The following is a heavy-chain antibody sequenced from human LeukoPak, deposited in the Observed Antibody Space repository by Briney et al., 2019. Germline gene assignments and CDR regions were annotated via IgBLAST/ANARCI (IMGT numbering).Heavy chain of an antibody. J-gene: IGHJ4*02. V-gene: IGHV3-48*04. CDR3: ARGEYLYDTTFDY. CDR1: GFIFSNYN. D-gene: IGHD2/OR15-2a*01. CDR2: ISSSSSTK. Sequence: GGSLRLSCAASGFIFSNYNMNWVRQAPGKGLEWISYISSSSSTKNYADSVKGRFTISRDNAQNSLYLQVNSLTVEDTAVYFCARGEYLYDTTFDYWGQGTLVTVSS.